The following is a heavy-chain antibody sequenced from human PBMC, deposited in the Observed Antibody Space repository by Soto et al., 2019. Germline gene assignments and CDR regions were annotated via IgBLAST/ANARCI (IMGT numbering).Heavy chain of an antibody. Sequence: PSETLSLTCSVYGGSFSGYYWSWIRQPPGKGLEWIGEINHSGSTNYNPSLKSRVTISVDTSKNQFSLKLSSVTAADTAVYYCARESAHYDFWSGYYSGYGMDVWGQGTTVPVSS. J-gene: IGHJ6*02. CDR1: GGSFSGYY. CDR2: INHSGST. D-gene: IGHD3-3*01. CDR3: ARESAHYDFWSGYYSGYGMDV. V-gene: IGHV4-34*01.